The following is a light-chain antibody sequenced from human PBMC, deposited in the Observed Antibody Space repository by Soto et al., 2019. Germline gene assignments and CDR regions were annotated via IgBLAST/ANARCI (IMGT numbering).Light chain of an antibody. CDR1: QDISSW. Sequence: DIEMTQSPSSVSSSVGDRVTITCRASQDISSWLTWYQQKPGEAPKLLIYRTSNLQSGVPSRFSGSGSGTEFTLTISSLQPEDFATYFCQQADSFPLTFGQGTKVDIK. CDR3: QQADSFPLT. J-gene: IGKJ1*01. CDR2: RTS. V-gene: IGKV1-12*01.